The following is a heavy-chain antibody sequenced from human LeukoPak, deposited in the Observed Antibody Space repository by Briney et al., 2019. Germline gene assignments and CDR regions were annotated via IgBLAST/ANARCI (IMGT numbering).Heavy chain of an antibody. CDR3: ASYNSGWTSFDY. CDR1: GFTFSTYS. D-gene: IGHD6-19*01. J-gene: IGHJ4*02. CDR2: ISSGSTYI. Sequence: PGGSLRLSCAASGFTFSTYSMNWVRQVPGKGLEWVSSISSGSTYIKYADSVKGRFTTSRDDAKSSLFLQMNSLRADDTAVYYCASYNSGWTSFDYWGQGALVTVSS. V-gene: IGHV3-21*06.